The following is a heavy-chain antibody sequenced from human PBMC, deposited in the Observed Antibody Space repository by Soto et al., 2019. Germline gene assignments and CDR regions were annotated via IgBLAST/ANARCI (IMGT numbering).Heavy chain of an antibody. V-gene: IGHV3-30*03. CDR2: ITYDGSDT. J-gene: IGHJ4*02. CDR3: AIDSVFEYSFGQHGFDS. D-gene: IGHD4-4*01. CDR1: GFSFSSYG. Sequence: QEQLVESGGGVVHPGTALRLSCGASGFSFSSYGMHWVRQAQGKGLEWVACITYDGSDTYYVDSVKRRFTVSRHNSKNTLYLQMNSLKPEDTSIYGCAIDSVFEYSFGQHGFDSWGQGTLVTVSS.